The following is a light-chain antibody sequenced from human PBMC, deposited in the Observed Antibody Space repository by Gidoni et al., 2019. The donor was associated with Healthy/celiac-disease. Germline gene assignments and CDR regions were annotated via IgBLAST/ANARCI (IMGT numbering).Light chain of an antibody. J-gene: IGLJ1*01. Sequence: QSALTQPRSVPGAPGQSVTISCTGTSSDVGGYNYVSWYQQHPGKAPKLMIYDVSKRPAGVPDRFSGSKSGNAASLTISGLQADDEADYYCCSYAGSYTGVFGTGTKVTVL. V-gene: IGLV2-11*01. CDR1: SSDVGGYNY. CDR2: DVS. CDR3: CSYAGSYTGV.